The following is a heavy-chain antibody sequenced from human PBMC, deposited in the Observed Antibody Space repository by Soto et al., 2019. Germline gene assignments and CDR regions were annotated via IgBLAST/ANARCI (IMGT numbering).Heavy chain of an antibody. Sequence: ASVKVSCKTSGYTFTSNAMHWVRQAPGQRLEWMGWINAGNGDTKYSQKFQGRVTITRDTSAGTAYMEVSSLRSEDTAVYYCARDNGGLLVYWGQGTLVTVSS. J-gene: IGHJ4*02. CDR2: INAGNGDT. CDR3: ARDNGGLLVY. CDR1: GYTFTSNA. V-gene: IGHV1-3*01. D-gene: IGHD6-13*01.